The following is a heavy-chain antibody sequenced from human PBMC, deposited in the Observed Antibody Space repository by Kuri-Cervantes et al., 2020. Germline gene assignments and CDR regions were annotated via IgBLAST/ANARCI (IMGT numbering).Heavy chain of an antibody. CDR3: AKGLFGSGRGAFDI. J-gene: IGHJ3*02. CDR1: GFTFSSYW. Sequence: GGSLRLSCAASGFTFSSYWMSWVRQAPGKGLEWVSYISSSGSTIYYADSVKGRFTISRDNAKNSLYLQMNSLRAEDTALYYCAKGLFGSGRGAFDIWGQGTMVTVSS. D-gene: IGHD3-10*01. V-gene: IGHV3-48*04. CDR2: ISSSGSTI.